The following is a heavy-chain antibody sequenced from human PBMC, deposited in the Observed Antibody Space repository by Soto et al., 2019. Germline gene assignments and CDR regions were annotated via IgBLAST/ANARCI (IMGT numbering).Heavy chain of an antibody. J-gene: IGHJ5*02. CDR1: GGSFSGYS. CDR3: ARGPHLWGSYRYYCFDP. Sequence: KASETLSLTCAVYGGSFSGYSWSWIRQSPGKGLEWIGEINQSGSTTYNPSLKSRVSISVETSKSQFSLKLSSVTAADTAVYYCARGPHLWGSYRYYCFDPWGLGTLVTVSS. CDR2: INQSGST. D-gene: IGHD3-16*02. V-gene: IGHV4-34*01.